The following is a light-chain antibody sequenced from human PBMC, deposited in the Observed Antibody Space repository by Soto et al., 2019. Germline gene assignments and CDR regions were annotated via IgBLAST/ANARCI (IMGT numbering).Light chain of an antibody. CDR3: QSYDSSSYNVL. J-gene: IGLJ2*01. V-gene: IGLV6-57*03. CDR2: ADN. CDR1: SGSIASNY. Sequence: NFMLTQPHSVSESPGKTVTISCTRSSGSIASNYVQWYQRRPGSAPATVIYADNQRPSGVPDRFTGSIDGSSNSASLAISELKTEDEADYYCQSYDSSSYNVLFGGGTKLTVL.